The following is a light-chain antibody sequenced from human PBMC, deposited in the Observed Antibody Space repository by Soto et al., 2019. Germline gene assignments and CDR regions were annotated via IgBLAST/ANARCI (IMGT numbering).Light chain of an antibody. Sequence: QSVLTQPPSASGTPGQRVTISCSGSRSNIGSNTVNWYHQLPGTAPKLLIYSDNQRPSGVPDRFSGSKSGTSASLAISGLQSEDEADYYCAAWDDSLHGVFGGGTQLTVL. CDR1: RSNIGSNT. CDR3: AAWDDSLHGV. CDR2: SDN. J-gene: IGLJ3*02. V-gene: IGLV1-44*01.